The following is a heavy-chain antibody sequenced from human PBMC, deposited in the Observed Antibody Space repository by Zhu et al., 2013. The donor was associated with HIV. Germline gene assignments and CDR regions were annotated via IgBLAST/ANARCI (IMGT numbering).Heavy chain of an antibody. CDR3: ARGDRDFWSGYCDY. CDR2: ISSSSSYI. CDR1: GFTFSSYS. Sequence: EVQLVESGGGLVKPGGSLRLSCAASGFTFSSYSMNWVRQAPGKGLEWVSSISSSSSYIYYADSVKGRFTISRDNAKNSLYLQMNSLRAEDTAVYYCARGDRDFWSGYCDYWGQGTLVTVSS. D-gene: IGHD3-3*01. V-gene: IGHV3-21*02. J-gene: IGHJ4*02.